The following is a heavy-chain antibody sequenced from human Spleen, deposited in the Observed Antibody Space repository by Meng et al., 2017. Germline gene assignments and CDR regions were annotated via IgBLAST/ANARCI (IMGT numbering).Heavy chain of an antibody. CDR2: INHSGST. CDR1: GGSFSDYF. J-gene: IGHJ4*02. Sequence: QGAHQPGGGGLLKPSETPVPPCVVSGGSFSDYFWSWIRPPPGKGLGWVGEINHSGSTNYNPSLESRATISVDTSQNNLSLKLSSVTAADSAVYYCARGPTTMAHDFDYWGQGTLVTVSS. V-gene: IGHV4-34*01. CDR3: ARGPTTMAHDFDY. D-gene: IGHD4-11*01.